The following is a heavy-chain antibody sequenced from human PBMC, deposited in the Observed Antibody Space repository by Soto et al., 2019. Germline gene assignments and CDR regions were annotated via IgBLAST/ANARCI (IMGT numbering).Heavy chain of an antibody. V-gene: IGHV4-34*01. CDR1: GGSFSGYY. Sequence: QVQLQQWGAGLLKPSETLSLTCAVYGGSFSGYYWSWIRQPPGKGLEWIGEINHSGSTNYNPSLKSRVTISVDTSKKQFSLKLSSVTAADTAVYYCARGLKGTYSGYFDLWGRGTLVTVSS. CDR2: INHSGST. J-gene: IGHJ2*01. D-gene: IGHD4-4*01. CDR3: ARGLKGTYSGYFDL.